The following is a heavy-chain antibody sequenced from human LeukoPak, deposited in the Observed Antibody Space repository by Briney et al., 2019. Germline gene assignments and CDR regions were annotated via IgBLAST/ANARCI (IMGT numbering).Heavy chain of an antibody. CDR2: IRYDGSNK. CDR1: GFTFSSYG. J-gene: IGHJ4*02. V-gene: IGHV3-30*02. Sequence: GGSLRLSCAASGFTFSSYGMHWVRQAPGKGLEWVACIRYDGSNKYYADSVKGRFTISRDNSKNTLYLQMNSLRAEDTAVYYCAKVPRGKLGELFPYYFDYWGQGTLVTVSS. D-gene: IGHD3-16*01. CDR3: AKVPRGKLGELFPYYFDY.